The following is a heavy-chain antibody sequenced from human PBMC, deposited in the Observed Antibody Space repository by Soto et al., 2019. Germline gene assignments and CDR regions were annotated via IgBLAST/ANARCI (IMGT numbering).Heavy chain of an antibody. V-gene: IGHV4-31*03. CDR3: ARVPKLSHPNPPYLRGPHYFDY. CDR1: GGSISSGCYY. D-gene: IGHD2-15*01. CDR2: IYYSGST. J-gene: IGHJ4*02. Sequence: SETLSLTCTVSGGSISSGCYYSSWIRQHPGKGLEWIGYIYYSGSTYYNPSLKSRVTISVDTSKNQFSLKLSSVTAADTAVYYCARVPKLSHPNPPYLRGPHYFDYWGQGTLVTVSS.